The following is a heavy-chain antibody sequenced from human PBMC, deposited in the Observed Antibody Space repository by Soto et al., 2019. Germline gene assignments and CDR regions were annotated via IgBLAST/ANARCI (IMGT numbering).Heavy chain of an antibody. CDR1: GFTFSSYW. D-gene: IGHD3-10*01. Sequence: GGSLRLSCAASGFTFSSYWMSWVRQAPGKGLEWVANIKQDGSEKYYVDSVKGRFTISRDNAKNSLYLQMNSLRAEDTAVYYCARGINVLLWFGPYSFDYWGQGTLVTVSS. CDR2: IKQDGSEK. J-gene: IGHJ4*02. CDR3: ARGINVLLWFGPYSFDY. V-gene: IGHV3-7*04.